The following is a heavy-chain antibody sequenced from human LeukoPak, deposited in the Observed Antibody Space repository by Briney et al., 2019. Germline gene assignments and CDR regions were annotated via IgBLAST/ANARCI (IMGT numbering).Heavy chain of an antibody. J-gene: IGHJ3*02. CDR2: IYYSGSA. D-gene: IGHD2-2*01. V-gene: IGHV4-59*01. CDR1: GGSISSYY. Sequence: PSETLSLTCTASGGSISSYYWSWIRQPPGKGLEWIGYIYYSGSANYNPSLKSRVTISVDTSKNQFSLKLSSVTAADTAVYYCARGYCSSTSCYGAFDIWGQGTMVTVSS. CDR3: ARGYCSSTSCYGAFDI.